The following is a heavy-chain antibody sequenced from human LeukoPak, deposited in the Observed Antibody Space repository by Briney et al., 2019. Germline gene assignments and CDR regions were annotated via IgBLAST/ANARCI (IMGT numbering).Heavy chain of an antibody. CDR3: AIGGVGCFDY. CDR2: INSDGSSA. V-gene: IGHV3-74*01. D-gene: IGHD6-19*01. Sequence: GGSLRLSCAASGFTFTTYWIHWVRQAPGKGLVWVSHINSDGSSATYADSVKGRLTISRDNAKNTVYLQMNSLRAEDTAVYYCAIGGVGCFDYWGQGALVTVSS. J-gene: IGHJ4*02. CDR1: GFTFTTYW.